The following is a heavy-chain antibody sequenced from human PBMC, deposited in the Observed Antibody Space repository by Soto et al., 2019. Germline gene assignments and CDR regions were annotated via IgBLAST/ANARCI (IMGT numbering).Heavy chain of an antibody. J-gene: IGHJ6*02. V-gene: IGHV4-4*07. D-gene: IGHD3-22*01. Sequence: PSETLSLTCTVSGDSISSYYWSWIRQPAGKGLEWIGRIYTSGNTQYNPSLWSRVTMSVDTFKNQLSLKLSSVTAADTAVYFCAGDKGYYYDGMDVWGQGTTVTVSS. CDR1: GDSISSYY. CDR3: AGDKGYYYDGMDV. CDR2: IYTSGNT.